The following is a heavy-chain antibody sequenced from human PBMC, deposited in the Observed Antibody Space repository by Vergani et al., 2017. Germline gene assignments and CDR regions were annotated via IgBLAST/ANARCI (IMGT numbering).Heavy chain of an antibody. J-gene: IGHJ6*03. V-gene: IGHV3-30-3*01. CDR3: ARDRGHRSSTSCQYRYYYYMDV. CDR2: ISYDGSNK. CDR1: GFTFSSYA. Sequence: QVQLVESGGGGFQPGRSLRLPCAASGFTFSSYAMHWVRQAPGKGLEWVAVISYDGSNKYYADSVKGRFTISRDNSKNTLYLQMNSLRAQDPVVYYCARDRGHRSSTSCQYRYYYYMDVWGKGTTVTVSS. D-gene: IGHD2-2*01.